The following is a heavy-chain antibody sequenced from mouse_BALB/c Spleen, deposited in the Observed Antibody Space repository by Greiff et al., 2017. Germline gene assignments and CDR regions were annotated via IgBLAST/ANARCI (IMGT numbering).Heavy chain of an antibody. CDR1: GFTFSSFG. J-gene: IGHJ4*01. V-gene: IGHV5-17*02. CDR3: ARGYFDYAMDY. Sequence: EVKLVESGGGLVQPGGSRKLSCAASGFTFSSFGMHWVRQAPEKGLEWVAYISSGSSTIYYADTVKGRFTISRDNPENTLFLQMTSLRSEDTAMYYCARGYFDYAMDYWGQGTSVTVSS. CDR2: ISSGSSTI.